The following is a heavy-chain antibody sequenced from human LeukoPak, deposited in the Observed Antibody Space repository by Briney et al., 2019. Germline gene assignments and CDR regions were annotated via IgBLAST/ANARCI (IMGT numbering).Heavy chain of an antibody. D-gene: IGHD5-18*01. Sequence: SETPSLTCTVSGGSISSGGYYWSWIRQHPGTGLEWIGYIYYSGSTYYNPSLKSRVTISVDTSKNQFSLKLSSVTAADTAVYYCAREGSYGYFDYWGQGTLVTVSS. CDR1: GGSISSGGYY. CDR3: AREGSYGYFDY. V-gene: IGHV4-31*03. J-gene: IGHJ4*02. CDR2: IYYSGST.